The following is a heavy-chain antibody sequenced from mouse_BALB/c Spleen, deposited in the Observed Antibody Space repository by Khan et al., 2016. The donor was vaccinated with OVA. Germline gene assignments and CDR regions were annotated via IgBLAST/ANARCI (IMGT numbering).Heavy chain of an antibody. Sequence: QVQLKESGPGLVAPSQTLSITCTVSGFSLSNYGVHWVRQPPGKGLEWLGVIWAGGSTNHNSALMSRLGISKDDSKSQVFLKMNSLQTDDTAMYYCARAFYNGAWFAYWGQGTLVTVSA. J-gene: IGHJ3*01. V-gene: IGHV2-9*02. CDR3: ARAFYNGAWFAY. CDR1: GFSLSNYG. CDR2: IWAGGST. D-gene: IGHD1-3*01.